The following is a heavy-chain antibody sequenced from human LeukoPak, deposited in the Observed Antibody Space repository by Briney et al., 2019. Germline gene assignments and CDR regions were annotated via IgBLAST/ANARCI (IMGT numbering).Heavy chain of an antibody. J-gene: IGHJ4*02. CDR1: GFTVSSNY. D-gene: IGHD6-19*01. CDR2: IRSKAYGGTT. V-gene: IGHV3-49*04. Sequence: GGSLRLSCAASGFTVSSNYMSWVRQAPGKGLEWVGFIRSKAYGGTTEYAASVKGRFTISRDDSKSIAYLQMNSLKTEDTAVYYCTRLNRQWLVHCYWGQGTLVTVSS. CDR3: TRLNRQWLVHCY.